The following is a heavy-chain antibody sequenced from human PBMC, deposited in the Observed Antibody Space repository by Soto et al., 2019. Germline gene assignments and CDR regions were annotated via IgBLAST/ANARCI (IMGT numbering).Heavy chain of an antibody. D-gene: IGHD2-8*01. CDR3: ARRGVILRVYGGQNSYFDY. V-gene: IGHV3-7*04. CDR2: IKQDGSEK. Sequence: PGGSLRLSCEASGFSFSTYWMSWVRQAPGKGLEWVADIKQDGSEKHYVDSVKGRFTISRDNAKNSVFLQMNNLRAEDTAVYYCARRGVILRVYGGQNSYFDYWGQGTLVTVSS. CDR1: GFSFSTYW. J-gene: IGHJ4*02.